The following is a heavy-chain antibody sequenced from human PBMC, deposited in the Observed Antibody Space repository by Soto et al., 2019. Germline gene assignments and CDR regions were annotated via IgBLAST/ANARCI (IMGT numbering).Heavy chain of an antibody. V-gene: IGHV3-30*19. Sequence: PGGSLRLSCAASGFTFSSYGMHWVRQAPGKGLEWVAVIWYDGSNKYYADSVKGRFTISRDNSKNTLYLQMNSLRAEDTAVYYCARDRIITMIVVVMGYYFDYWGQGTLVTVSS. D-gene: IGHD3-22*01. CDR3: ARDRIITMIVVVMGYYFDY. J-gene: IGHJ4*02. CDR1: GFTFSSYG. CDR2: IWYDGSNK.